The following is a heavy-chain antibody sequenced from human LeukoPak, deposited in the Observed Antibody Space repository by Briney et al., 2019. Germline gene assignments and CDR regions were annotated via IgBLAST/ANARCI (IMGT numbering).Heavy chain of an antibody. J-gene: IGHJ4*02. CDR2: IYYSGST. D-gene: IGHD6-19*01. V-gene: IGHV4-39*07. CDR3: ARDNGIAVAGDGGY. CDR1: GGSISSSSYY. Sequence: SETLSLTCTVSGGSISSSSYYWGWIRQPPGKGLEWIGSIYYSGSTYYNPSLKSRVTISVDTSKNQFSLKLSSVTAADTAVYYCARDNGIAVAGDGGYWGQGTLVTVSS.